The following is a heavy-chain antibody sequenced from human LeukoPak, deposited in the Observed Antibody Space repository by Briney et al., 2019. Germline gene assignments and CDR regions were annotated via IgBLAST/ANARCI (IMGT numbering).Heavy chain of an antibody. CDR1: GGSISSTTYY. CDR3: ARHRRHFDFSTGYYAGPFDI. V-gene: IGHV4-39*02. CDR2: IYYSGST. J-gene: IGHJ3*02. D-gene: IGHD3/OR15-3a*01. Sequence: SETLSLTCTVSGGSISSTTYYWGWIRQPPGKGLEWIVNIYYSGSTSYNPSLKSRVTISLHTFKNHFSLKLSSVTAADTAVYYCARHRRHFDFSTGYYAGPFDIWGQGTMVTVSS.